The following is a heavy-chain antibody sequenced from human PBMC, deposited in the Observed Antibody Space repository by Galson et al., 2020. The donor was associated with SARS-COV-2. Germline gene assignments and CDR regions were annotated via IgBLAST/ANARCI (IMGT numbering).Heavy chain of an antibody. CDR2: IYYSGDT. CDR3: SASLYSTWNYVDS. V-gene: IGHV4-39*07. Sequence: DTLSLTCTVSGGSISRSSYYWGWIRQPPGKGLEWIGSIYYSGDTYYNPSLKSRVTVSVDTSKSHFSLRLSSVTAADTAVYYCSASLYSTWNYVDSWGQGTLVTVSS. D-gene: IGHD1-1*01. CDR1: GGSISRSSYY. J-gene: IGHJ4*02.